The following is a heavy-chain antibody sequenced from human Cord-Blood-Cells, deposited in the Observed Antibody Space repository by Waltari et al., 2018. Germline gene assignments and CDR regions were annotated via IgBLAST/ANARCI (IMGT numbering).Heavy chain of an antibody. CDR3: ASGIAVAGTFGYALDI. Sequence: QVQLVQSGAEVKKPGASVKVSCKASGYTFTSYYMHWVRQAPGQGLEWMGRINPSCGSTSYAQKFQGRVTMTRDTSTSTVYMELSSLRSEDTAVYYCASGIAVAGTFGYALDIWGQGTMVTVSS. CDR1: GYTFTSYY. D-gene: IGHD6-19*01. CDR2: INPSCGST. V-gene: IGHV1-46*01. J-gene: IGHJ3*02.